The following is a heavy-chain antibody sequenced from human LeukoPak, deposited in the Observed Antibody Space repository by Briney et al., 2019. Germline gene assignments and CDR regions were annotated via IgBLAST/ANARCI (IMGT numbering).Heavy chain of an antibody. J-gene: IGHJ4*02. Sequence: SETLSLTCTVFGDSITSNSYYWAWIRQPPGKGLEWIGSIYHSGITSYNPSLKSRVTISVDTSKNQFSLKLSSVTAADTAVYYCARHSGKWGQGTLVTVSS. D-gene: IGHD1-26*01. CDR2: IYHSGIT. CDR1: GDSITSNSYY. V-gene: IGHV4-39*01. CDR3: ARHSGK.